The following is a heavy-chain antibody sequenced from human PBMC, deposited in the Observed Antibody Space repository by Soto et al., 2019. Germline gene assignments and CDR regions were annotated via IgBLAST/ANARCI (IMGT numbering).Heavy chain of an antibody. Sequence: GGSLRLSCAASGFTFSSYAMSWVRQAPGKGLEWVSAISGSGGSTYYADSVKGRFTISRDNSKNTLYLQMNSLRAEDTAVYYCAKGRSGSGWHPPFLWGQGTLVTVSS. CDR1: GFTFSSYA. D-gene: IGHD6-19*01. CDR2: ISGSGGST. J-gene: IGHJ4*02. V-gene: IGHV3-23*01. CDR3: AKGRSGSGWHPPFL.